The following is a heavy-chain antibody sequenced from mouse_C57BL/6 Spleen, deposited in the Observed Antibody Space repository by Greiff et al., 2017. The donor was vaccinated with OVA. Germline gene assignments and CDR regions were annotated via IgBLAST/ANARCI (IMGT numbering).Heavy chain of an antibody. V-gene: IGHV1-42*01. Sequence: VQLQQSGPELVKPGASVKISCKASGYSFTGYYMNWVKQSPEKSLEWIGEINPSTGGTTYNQKFKAKATLTVDKSSSTAYMQLKSLTSEDSAVYYCARFYYSNYEGYFDVWGTGTTVTVSS. CDR1: GYSFTGYY. CDR2: INPSTGGT. CDR3: ARFYYSNYEGYFDV. J-gene: IGHJ1*03. D-gene: IGHD2-5*01.